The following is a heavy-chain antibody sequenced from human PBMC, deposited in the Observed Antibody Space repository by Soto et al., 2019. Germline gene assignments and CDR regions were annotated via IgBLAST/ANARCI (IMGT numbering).Heavy chain of an antibody. D-gene: IGHD5-12*01. J-gene: IGHJ4*02. CDR2: IYHSGST. Sequence: PSLPLSDTCTVSGGSIVGSAYYWTWIRQPPGKGLEWIGYIYHSGSTYYNPSLKSRVTISVDRSKNQFSLKLSSVTAADTAVYYCAAGGGLPRYYWGQGTLVTVSS. CDR3: AAGGGLPRYY. V-gene: IGHV4-30-2*01. CDR1: GGSIVGSAYY.